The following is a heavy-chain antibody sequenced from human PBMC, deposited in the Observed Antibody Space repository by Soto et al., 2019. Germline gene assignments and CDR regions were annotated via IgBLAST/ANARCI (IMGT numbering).Heavy chain of an antibody. V-gene: IGHV4-4*07. Sequence: SETLSLTCTVSGGSISSYRWSWIRQPAGKGLEWIGRLNTYGNTHYNPSLKSRVTVSVDTSRSQFFLTLRSVTAADSAVYHCGRESGETWDYEASWGQGTPVTVSS. CDR3: GRESGETWDYEAS. CDR1: GGSISSYR. CDR2: LNTYGNT. J-gene: IGHJ5*02. D-gene: IGHD1-7*01.